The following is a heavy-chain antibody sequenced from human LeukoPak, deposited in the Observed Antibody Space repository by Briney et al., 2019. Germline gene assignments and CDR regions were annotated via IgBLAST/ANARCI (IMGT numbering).Heavy chain of an antibody. CDR1: GFTVSSNY. V-gene: IGHV3-66*01. CDR2: IYSGGST. J-gene: IGHJ4*02. CDR3: ARAPRRITNALGY. D-gene: IGHD3-3*01. Sequence: GGSLRLSCAASGFTVSSNYMSWVRQAPGKGLEWVSVIYSGGSTYYADSVKGRFTISRDNSKNTLYLQMNSLRAEDTAVYYCARAPRRITNALGYWGQGTLVTVSS.